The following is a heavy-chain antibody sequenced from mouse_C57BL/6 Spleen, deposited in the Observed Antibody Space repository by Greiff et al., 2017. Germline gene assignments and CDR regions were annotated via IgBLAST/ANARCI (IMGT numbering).Heavy chain of an antibody. CDR1: GYTFTSYW. D-gene: IGHD2-4*01. CDR3: ARPYDYDRGFDY. CDR2: IDPSDSYT. J-gene: IGHJ2*01. Sequence: VQLQQPGAELVKPGASVKLSCKASGYTFTSYWMQWVKQRPGQGLEWIGEIDPSDSYTNYNQKFKGKATLTVDTSSSTAYMQLSSLTSEDSAVYYCARPYDYDRGFDYWGQGTTLTVSS. V-gene: IGHV1-50*01.